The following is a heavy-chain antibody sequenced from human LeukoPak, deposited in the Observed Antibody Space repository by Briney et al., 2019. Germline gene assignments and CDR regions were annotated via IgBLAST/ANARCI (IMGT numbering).Heavy chain of an antibody. J-gene: IGHJ4*02. Sequence: GGSLRLSCAASGFTFSSYAMSWVRQAPGKGLEWVSAISGSGGSTYYADSVEGRFTISSDNYKNTLYLQMNSLRAEDTAVYYCAKSRSIIAAAGRESDYWGQGTLVTVSS. CDR3: AKSRSIIAAAGRESDY. D-gene: IGHD6-13*01. CDR2: ISGSGGST. V-gene: IGHV3-23*01. CDR1: GFTFSSYA.